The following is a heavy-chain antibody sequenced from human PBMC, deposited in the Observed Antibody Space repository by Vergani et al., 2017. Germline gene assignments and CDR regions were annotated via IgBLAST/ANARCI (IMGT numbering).Heavy chain of an antibody. CDR2: ISSSSSYI. D-gene: IGHD4-17*01. Sequence: EVQLVESGGGLVKPGGSLRLSCAASGFTFSSYSMNWVRQAPGKGLEWVSSISSSSSYIYYADSVKGRFTISRDNAKNSLYLQMNSLRAEDTAVYYCAGNTDDDYGYDAFDIWGQGTMVTVSS. CDR3: AGNTDDDYGYDAFDI. J-gene: IGHJ3*02. V-gene: IGHV3-21*01. CDR1: GFTFSSYS.